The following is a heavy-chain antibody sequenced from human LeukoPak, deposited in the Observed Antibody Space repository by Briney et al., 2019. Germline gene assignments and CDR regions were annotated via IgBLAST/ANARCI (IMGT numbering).Heavy chain of an antibody. CDR1: GYTFTSYD. CDR3: ARGWISGAVSEHYFEN. CDR2: MGPRNGYT. J-gene: IGHJ4*02. V-gene: IGHV1-8*01. Sequence: ASVKVSCKASGYTFTSYDINWVRQAPGQGLEWMGWMGPRNGYTGSAQRFQGRITVTRDTSISTAYMELSSLTSDDTAVYYCARGWISGAVSEHYFENWGQGTLVTVSS. D-gene: IGHD5/OR15-5a*01.